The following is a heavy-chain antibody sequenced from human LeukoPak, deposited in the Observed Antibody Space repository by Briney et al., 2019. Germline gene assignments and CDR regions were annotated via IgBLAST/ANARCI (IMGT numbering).Heavy chain of an antibody. CDR2: IKQDGSEK. D-gene: IGHD3-22*01. CDR1: GFTFSSYW. Sequence: PGGSLRLSCAASGFTFSSYWMSWCRQAPARGREGVANIKQDGSEKYNVESVKGRFNISRDNAKKSLYLQMNSLRAEDTAVYYCARDHYDSSGYFQFDPWGQGTLVTVSS. CDR3: ARDHYDSSGYFQFDP. V-gene: IGHV3-7*01. J-gene: IGHJ5*02.